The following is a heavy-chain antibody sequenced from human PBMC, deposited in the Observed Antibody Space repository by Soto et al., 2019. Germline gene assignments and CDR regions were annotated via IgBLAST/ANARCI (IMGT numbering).Heavy chain of an antibody. V-gene: IGHV1-69*06. CDR1: GGTFSSYA. J-gene: IGHJ6*02. D-gene: IGHD3-10*01. CDR2: IIPIFGTV. Sequence: SVKVSCKASGGTFSSYAISWVRQAPGQGLEWMGGIIPIFGTVNYAQKFQGRVTITADKSTSTAYMELSSLRSEDTAVYYCAREVPQFALGMDVWGQGTTVTVSS. CDR3: AREVPQFALGMDV.